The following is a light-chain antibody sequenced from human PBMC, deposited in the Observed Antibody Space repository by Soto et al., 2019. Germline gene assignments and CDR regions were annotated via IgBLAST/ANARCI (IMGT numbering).Light chain of an antibody. CDR2: DAS. CDR1: QSVSSSY. Sequence: ETVLTQSPGTLSLSPGERATLSCRASQSVSSSYLAWYQQKPGQAPRLLIYDASNRATGVPARFSGSGSGTDFTLTISSLEPEDSAVYYCQQRSGWPPLTFGGGTKVAIK. CDR3: QQRSGWPPLT. V-gene: IGKV3D-20*02. J-gene: IGKJ4*01.